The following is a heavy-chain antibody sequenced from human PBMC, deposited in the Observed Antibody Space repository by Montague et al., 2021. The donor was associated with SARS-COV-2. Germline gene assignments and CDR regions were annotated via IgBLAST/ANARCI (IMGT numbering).Heavy chain of an antibody. CDR3: ARGRQHINMVVVVVTGGEYYFDF. CDR2: INHRGST. CDR1: DGSFSDYS. V-gene: IGHV4-34*01. Sequence: TLSLTCAVYDGSFSDYSWTWIRQPPGKGLEWIGEINHRGSTNYNPSLKSRVTISVDTSKNQFSLKLTSVTAADTAVYYCARGRQHINMVVVVVTGGEYYFDFWGQGTLVAVSS. J-gene: IGHJ4*02. D-gene: IGHD3-22*01.